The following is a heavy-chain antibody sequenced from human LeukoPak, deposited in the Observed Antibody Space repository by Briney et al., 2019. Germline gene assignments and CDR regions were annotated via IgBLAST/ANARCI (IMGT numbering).Heavy chain of an antibody. CDR3: ARGQSCSGWYCRKKYYFDY. CDR1: GYTFTSYD. Sequence: ASVKVSCKASGYTFTSYDINWVRQATGQGLEWMGWMNPNSGNQGYAQKFQGRVTMTRNTSISTAYMELSSLRSEDTAVYYCARGQSCSGWYCRKKYYFDYWGQGTLVTVSS. J-gene: IGHJ4*02. CDR2: MNPNSGNQ. V-gene: IGHV1-8*01. D-gene: IGHD6-19*01.